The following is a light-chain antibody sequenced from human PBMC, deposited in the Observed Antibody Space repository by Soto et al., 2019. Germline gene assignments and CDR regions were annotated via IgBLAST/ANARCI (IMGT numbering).Light chain of an antibody. J-gene: IGKJ1*01. CDR1: QSVSSSY. CDR2: GAS. V-gene: IGKV3-20*01. CDR3: QQYNPYSPWT. Sequence: EIVLTQSPGTLSLSPGARATLSCRASQSVSSSYLAWYQQKPGQAPRLLIYGASTRATGIPARFSGSGSGTDFTLTISGLQPDDFATYYCQQYNPYSPWTFGQGTKVDI.